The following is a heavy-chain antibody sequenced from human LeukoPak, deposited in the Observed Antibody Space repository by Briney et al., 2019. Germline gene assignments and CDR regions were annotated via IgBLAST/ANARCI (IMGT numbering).Heavy chain of an antibody. CDR1: GFTFSDYY. D-gene: IGHD3-22*01. Sequence: PAGGSLRLSCAASGFTFSDYYMSWIRQAPGKGLEWVSAISGSGGSTYYADSVKGRFTISRDNSKNTLYLQMNSLRAEDMAVYYCANFGAITRVVVITDFDYWGQGTLVTVSS. J-gene: IGHJ4*02. V-gene: IGHV3-23*01. CDR2: ISGSGGST. CDR3: ANFGAITRVVVITDFDY.